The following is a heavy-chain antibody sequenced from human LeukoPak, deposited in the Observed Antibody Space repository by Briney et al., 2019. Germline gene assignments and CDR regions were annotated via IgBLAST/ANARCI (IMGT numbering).Heavy chain of an antibody. Sequence: PGGSLRLSCAASGFTFSSYAMSWVRQAPGKGLEWVSAISGSGGSTYYADSVKGRFTISRDNSKNTLYLQMNSLRAEDTAVYYCARDFLGVVITHDYWGQGTLVTVSS. D-gene: IGHD3-3*01. CDR1: GFTFSSYA. V-gene: IGHV3-23*01. CDR3: ARDFLGVVITHDY. CDR2: ISGSGGST. J-gene: IGHJ4*02.